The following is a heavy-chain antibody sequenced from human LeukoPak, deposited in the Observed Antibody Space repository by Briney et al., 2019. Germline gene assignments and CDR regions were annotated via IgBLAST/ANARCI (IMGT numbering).Heavy chain of an antibody. J-gene: IGHJ4*02. Sequence: SEALSLTCAVSGGSISSGGYSWSWLRRPPGKGLEWIGYIYHSGSTYYNPSPKSRVTISVDRSKNQFSLKLSSVTAADTAVYYCASVEMATITLSYWGQGTLVTVSS. CDR3: ASVEMATITLSY. D-gene: IGHD5-12*01. V-gene: IGHV4-30-2*01. CDR2: IYHSGST. CDR1: GGSISSGGYS.